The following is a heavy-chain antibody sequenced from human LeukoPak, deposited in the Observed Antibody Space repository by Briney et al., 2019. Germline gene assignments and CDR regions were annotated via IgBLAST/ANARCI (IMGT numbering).Heavy chain of an antibody. CDR1: GYTFTSYA. CDR2: ISGHNDDT. J-gene: IGHJ4*02. CDR3: ARVIITIFGVVKEPVDY. D-gene: IGHD3-3*01. Sequence: ASVKVSCKASGYTFTSYAISWVRQAPGQGLEWMGWISGHNDDTNYAQRLQGRVTMTTDTSTSTAYMELRSLRSDDTAVYYCARVIITIFGVVKEPVDYWGQGTLVTVSS. V-gene: IGHV1-18*01.